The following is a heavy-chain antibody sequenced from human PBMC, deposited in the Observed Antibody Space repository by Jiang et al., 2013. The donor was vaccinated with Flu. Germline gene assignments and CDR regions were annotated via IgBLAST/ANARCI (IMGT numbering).Heavy chain of an antibody. Sequence: LLKPSETLSLTCAVYGGSFSGYYWSWIRQPPGKGLEWIGEINHSGSTNYNPSLKSRVTISVDTSKNQFSLKLSSVTAADTAVYYCASFDYYGSGSYNAGEVYPDYWGQGTLVTVSS. CDR2: INHSGST. J-gene: IGHJ4*02. CDR3: ASFDYYGSGSYNAGEVYPDY. CDR1: GGSFSGYY. D-gene: IGHD3-10*01. V-gene: IGHV4-34*01.